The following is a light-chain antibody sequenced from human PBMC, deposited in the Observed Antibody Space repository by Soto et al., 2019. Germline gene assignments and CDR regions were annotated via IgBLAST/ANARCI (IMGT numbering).Light chain of an antibody. CDR1: QGVSSN. CDR3: KQYNNWPF. J-gene: IGKJ4*01. CDR2: GAS. Sequence: EIMMTQSPAPPSVSPGEKATHSCGASQGVSSNLAWSQKNPGRPPRSLFYGASTRATVIPASFSGSGSGTEFTLTISSLKSEDFAVYSCKQYNNWPFFGGGTKV. V-gene: IGKV3-15*01.